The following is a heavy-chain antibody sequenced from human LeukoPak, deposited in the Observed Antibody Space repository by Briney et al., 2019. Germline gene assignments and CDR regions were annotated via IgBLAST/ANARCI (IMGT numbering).Heavy chain of an antibody. CDR2: ISSSSSYI. D-gene: IGHD3-22*01. V-gene: IGHV3-21*01. CDR1: GFTFSSYS. CDR3: ARDQTYYYDSSGLGEGWFDP. Sequence: GGSLRLSCAASGFTFSSYSMNWVRQAPGKGLEWVSSISSSSSYIYYADSVKGRFTISRDNAKNPLYLQMNSLRAEDTAVYYCARDQTYYYDSSGLGEGWFDPWGQGTLVTVSS. J-gene: IGHJ5*02.